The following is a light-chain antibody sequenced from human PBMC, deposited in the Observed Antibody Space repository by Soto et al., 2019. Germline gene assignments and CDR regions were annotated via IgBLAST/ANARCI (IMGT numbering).Light chain of an antibody. CDR3: QQYKVYPYT. CDR2: DVS. Sequence: DIQMTQSPSTLSASIGDRVTLTCRASQSLTGRLAWYQQKPGRPPKLLIYDVSNLAGGVPSRFSGSESGTDFTLTISRLRPDDFATFCCQQYKVYPYTFGQGTRLDI. V-gene: IGKV1-5*01. J-gene: IGKJ2*01. CDR1: QSLTGR.